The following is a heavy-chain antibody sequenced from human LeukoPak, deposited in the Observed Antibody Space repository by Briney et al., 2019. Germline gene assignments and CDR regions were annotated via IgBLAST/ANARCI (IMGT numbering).Heavy chain of an antibody. CDR1: GITFSSYG. J-gene: IGHJ4*02. CDR2: IPYDGSNK. D-gene: IGHD6-13*01. CDR3: VRGAYSSSWLNFDY. Sequence: GGSLRLSCVASGITFSSYGMHWVRQAPGKGLEWVALIPYDGSNKYYADSVKGRFTVSRDNSKNTLYLQMNSLRAEDTAVYYCVRGAYSSSWLNFDYWGQGTLVTVSS. V-gene: IGHV3-30*03.